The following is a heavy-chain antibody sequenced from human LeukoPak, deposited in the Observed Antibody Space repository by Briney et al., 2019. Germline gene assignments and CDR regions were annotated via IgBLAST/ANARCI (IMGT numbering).Heavy chain of an antibody. CDR2: INHSGST. V-gene: IGHV4-34*01. CDR1: GGSFSGYY. CDR3: ARAISRYYDILTGSDRSLDVFDI. J-gene: IGHJ3*02. D-gene: IGHD3-9*01. Sequence: SETLSLTCAVYGGSFSGYYWSWIRQPPGKGLEWIGEINHSGSTNYNPSLKSRVTISVDTSKNQFSLKLSSVTAADTAVYYCARAISRYYDILTGSDRSLDVFDIWGQGTMVTVSS.